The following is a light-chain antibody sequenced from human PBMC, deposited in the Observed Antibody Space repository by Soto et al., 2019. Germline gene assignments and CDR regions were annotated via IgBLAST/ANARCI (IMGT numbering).Light chain of an antibody. Sequence: QSALTQPPSVSAAPGQKVTISCSGSSSNIGNNYVSWYQQLPGTAPKLLIYDNNKRPSGIPDRFSGSKSGTSATLGITGIQTGDEADYYCGTWDSSLSAVVFGGGTK. CDR1: SSNIGNNY. J-gene: IGLJ2*01. CDR2: DNN. CDR3: GTWDSSLSAVV. V-gene: IGLV1-51*01.